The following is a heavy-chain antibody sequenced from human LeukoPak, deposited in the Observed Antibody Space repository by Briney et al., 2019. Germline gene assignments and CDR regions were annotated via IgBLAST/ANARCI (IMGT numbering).Heavy chain of an antibody. CDR3: AKDRGYYYGSGHFDY. Sequence: PGGSLRLSCAASGLTFSSYAMSWVRQAPGKGLEWVSAISGSGGSTYYADSVKGRFTISRDNSKNTLYLQMNGLRAEDTAVYYCAKDRGYYYGSGHFDYWGQGTLVTVSS. V-gene: IGHV3-23*01. CDR1: GLTFSSYA. CDR2: ISGSGGST. D-gene: IGHD3-10*01. J-gene: IGHJ4*02.